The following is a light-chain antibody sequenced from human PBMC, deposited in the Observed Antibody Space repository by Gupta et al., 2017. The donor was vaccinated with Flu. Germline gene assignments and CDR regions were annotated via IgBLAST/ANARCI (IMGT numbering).Light chain of an antibody. Sequence: QSVLTQPPSASGTPGQRVTISRSGSSSNIGRNTVNWYQQLPGTAPQLLIYYNDQRSSGVPDRFSGSKSGTSASLAISGLQSEDEADYYCASWDDSLNAWVFGGGTKVTVL. CDR1: SSNIGRNT. CDR2: YND. J-gene: IGLJ3*02. V-gene: IGLV1-44*01. CDR3: ASWDDSLNAWV.